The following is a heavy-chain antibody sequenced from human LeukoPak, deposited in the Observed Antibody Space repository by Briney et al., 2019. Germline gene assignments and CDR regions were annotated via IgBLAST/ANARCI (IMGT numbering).Heavy chain of an antibody. V-gene: IGHV4-4*07. D-gene: IGHD3/OR15-3a*01. CDR3: ARVDLGAFDI. Sequence: SETLSLTCTVSGGSISNYYWIWIWQPAGKGLEWIGRIYSSGSTNCNATLKSRVTMSVDASKNQFSLKLSSVTAADTAVYYCARVDLGAFDIWGQGTMVTVSS. CDR2: IYSSGST. J-gene: IGHJ3*02. CDR1: GGSISNYY.